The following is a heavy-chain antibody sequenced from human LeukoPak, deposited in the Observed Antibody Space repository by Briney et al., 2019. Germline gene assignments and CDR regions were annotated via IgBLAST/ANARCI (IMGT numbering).Heavy chain of an antibody. Sequence: GGSLRLSCTASGSTFSNYPMSWVRQAPGQGLEWVSSISGSSVTTLYADSVKGRFTISRDNSENTLYLQMNSLRAEDTAVYYCARGSYSTSWYLDYWGQGTLVAVSS. CDR1: GSTFSNYP. D-gene: IGHD6-13*01. V-gene: IGHV3-23*01. CDR2: ISGSSVTT. CDR3: ARGSYSTSWYLDY. J-gene: IGHJ4*02.